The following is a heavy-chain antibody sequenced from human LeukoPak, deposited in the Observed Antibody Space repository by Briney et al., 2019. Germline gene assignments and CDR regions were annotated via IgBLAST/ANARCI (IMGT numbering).Heavy chain of an antibody. V-gene: IGHV4-34*01. Sequence: ASETLSLTCAVYGGSFSGYYWSWIRQPPGKGLEWIGEINHSGSTNYNPSLKSRVTISVDTSKNQFSLKLSSVTAADTAVYYCARGLGLPGSSWGQGTLVTVSS. CDR3: ARGLGLPGSS. CDR1: GGSFSGYY. D-gene: IGHD5-12*01. CDR2: INHSGST. J-gene: IGHJ1*01.